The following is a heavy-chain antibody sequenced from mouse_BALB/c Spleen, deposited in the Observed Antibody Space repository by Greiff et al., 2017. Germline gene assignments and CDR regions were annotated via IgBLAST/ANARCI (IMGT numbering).Heavy chain of an antibody. V-gene: IGHV5-6-5*01. CDR3: ARDLGQGAFDY. CDR1: GFTFSSYA. CDR2: ISSGGST. D-gene: IGHD3-3*01. Sequence: EVMLVESGGGLVKPGGSLKLSCAASGFTFSSYAMSWVRQTPEKRLEWVASISSGGSTYYPDSVKGRFTISRDNARNILYLQMSSLRSEDTAMYYCARDLGQGAFDYWGQGTTLTVSS. J-gene: IGHJ2*01.